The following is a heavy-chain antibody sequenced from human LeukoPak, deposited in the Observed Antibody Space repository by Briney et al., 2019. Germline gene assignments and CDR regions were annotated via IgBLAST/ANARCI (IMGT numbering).Heavy chain of an antibody. D-gene: IGHD1-26*01. CDR3: AKDLSVGATQNNY. Sequence: GGSLRLSCAASGFTFSSHGMNWVRQAPGKGLEWVSGIIPSGHTTYYADSVRGRFTISRDNSKNTLYLQMNSLRAEDTAVYYCAKDLSVGATQNNYWGQGTLVTVSS. CDR1: GFTFSSHG. J-gene: IGHJ4*02. CDR2: IIPSGHTT. V-gene: IGHV3-23*01.